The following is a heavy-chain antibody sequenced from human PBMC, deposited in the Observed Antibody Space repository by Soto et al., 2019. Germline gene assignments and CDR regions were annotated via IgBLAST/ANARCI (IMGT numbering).Heavy chain of an antibody. Sequence: QVQLVQSGAEVWKPGSSVKLSCKASGGTVSSYAISWVRQAPGQGLEWMGGVIPIFGTANYAQKFQGRVKITADESSSIADMELSSVTSEDTAVYYCRREGVGYYDSSGYGCAACDIWCQGTMGTVSS. CDR1: GGTVSSYA. D-gene: IGHD3-22*01. CDR3: RREGVGYYDSSGYGCAACDI. CDR2: VIPIFGTA. J-gene: IGHJ3*02. V-gene: IGHV1-69*01.